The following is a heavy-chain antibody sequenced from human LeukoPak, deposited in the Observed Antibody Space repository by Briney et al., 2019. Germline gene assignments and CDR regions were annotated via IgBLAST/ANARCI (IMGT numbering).Heavy chain of an antibody. J-gene: IGHJ6*03. CDR2: INHSGST. CDR1: GFTFSSYA. D-gene: IGHD6-13*01. V-gene: IGHV4-34*01. Sequence: GSLRLSCAASGFTFSSYAMTWIRQPPGKGLEWIGEINHSGSTNYNPSLKSRVTISVDTSKNQFSLKLSSVTAADTAVYYCARQPRRVAAAGTAYYYYYYMDVWGKGTTVTISS. CDR3: ARQPRRVAAAGTAYYYYYYMDV.